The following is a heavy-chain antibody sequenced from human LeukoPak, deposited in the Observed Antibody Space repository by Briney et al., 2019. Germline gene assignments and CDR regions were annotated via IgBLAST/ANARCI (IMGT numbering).Heavy chain of an antibody. V-gene: IGHV1-3*04. CDR2: INTGNGDT. D-gene: IGHD1-26*01. J-gene: IGHJ4*02. CDR3: ARDLGSGSLHY. CDR1: GYTFTSYA. Sequence: ASVKVSCKASGYTFTSYAIHCVHQAPGQRLEWLGWINTGNGDTRYSQTFQGGVTITSYTSASTAYMELSSLRSEDTAVYYCARDLGSGSLHYWGQGTLVTVSS.